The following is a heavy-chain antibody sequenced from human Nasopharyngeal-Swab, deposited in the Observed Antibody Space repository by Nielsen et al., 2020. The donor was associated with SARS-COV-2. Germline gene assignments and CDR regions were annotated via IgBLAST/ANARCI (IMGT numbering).Heavy chain of an antibody. D-gene: IGHD3-3*01. CDR3: ARAQNVLRFLEWTQPFDY. Sequence: WIRQPPGKGLEWVAVISHDGGNIYYADSVKGRFIISRDNAKNSLYLQMNSLRAEDTAVYYCARAQNVLRFLEWTQPFDYWGQGTLVTVSS. J-gene: IGHJ4*02. CDR2: ISHDGGNI. V-gene: IGHV3-33*05.